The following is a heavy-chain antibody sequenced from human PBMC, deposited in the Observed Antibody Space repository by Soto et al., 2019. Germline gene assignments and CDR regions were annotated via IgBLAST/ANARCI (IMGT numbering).Heavy chain of an antibody. D-gene: IGHD3-10*01. J-gene: IGHJ5*02. Sequence: ASVKVSCKVSGYTLTELSMHWVRQAPGKGLEWMGGFDPEDGETIYAQKFQGRVTMTEDTSTDTAYMELSSLRSEDTAVYYCATAETISGIGAWFDPWGQGTLVTVSS. CDR2: FDPEDGET. V-gene: IGHV1-24*01. CDR1: GYTLTELS. CDR3: ATAETISGIGAWFDP.